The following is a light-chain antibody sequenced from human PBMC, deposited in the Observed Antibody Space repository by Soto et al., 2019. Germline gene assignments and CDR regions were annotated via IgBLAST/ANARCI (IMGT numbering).Light chain of an antibody. Sequence: QSALTQPASVSGSPGQSITIACTGTNSDVGGYNFVSWYQQHPGKAPKLMIYYVSHRPSGVSNRSSGSKSGNTASLNISGLQAEDEAEYYCSSYTSSSIPYVFGIGTKLTVL. J-gene: IGLJ1*01. V-gene: IGLV2-14*01. CDR3: SSYTSSSIPYV. CDR1: NSDVGGYNF. CDR2: YVS.